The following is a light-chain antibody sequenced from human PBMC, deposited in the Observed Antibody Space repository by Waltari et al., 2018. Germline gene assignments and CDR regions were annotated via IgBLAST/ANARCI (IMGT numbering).Light chain of an antibody. CDR1: LLPKQF. CDR2: KDS. Sequence: FKLTQPPSLSVSPGQTARITCSGALLPKQFAYWYQQRPGQAPVLVIYKDSQQPYEIPERFSGSSSGTTATLTINEVQADDEADYYCQSSQSGVVVFGGGTKVTVL. J-gene: IGLJ2*01. CDR3: QSSQSGVVV. V-gene: IGLV3-25*03.